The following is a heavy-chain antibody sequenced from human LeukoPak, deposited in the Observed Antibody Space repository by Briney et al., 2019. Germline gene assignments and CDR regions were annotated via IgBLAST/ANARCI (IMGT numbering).Heavy chain of an antibody. CDR1: GFTFSSYG. V-gene: IGHV3-33*06. J-gene: IGHJ4*02. CDR3: AKEGSSSWYPLTL. Sequence: GGSLRLSCAASGFTFSSYGMHWVRQAPGKGLEWVAVIWYDGSNKYYADSVKGRFTISRDNSKNTLYLQMNSLRAEDTAVYYCAKEGSSSWYPLTLWGQGTLVTVSS. D-gene: IGHD6-13*01. CDR2: IWYDGSNK.